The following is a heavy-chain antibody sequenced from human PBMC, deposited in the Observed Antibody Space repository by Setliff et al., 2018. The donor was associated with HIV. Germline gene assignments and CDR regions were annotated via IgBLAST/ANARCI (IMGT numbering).Heavy chain of an antibody. V-gene: IGHV1-18*01. Sequence: ASVKVSCKASGYTFTSYGVSWVRQAPGQGLEWMGWISGYDGDTHCVQKFQGRVTMTIDPSTRTAYMEVRSLRSDDTAVYYCARGGPWLGYCSSTSCPALDYWGQGTLVTVSS. CDR1: GYTFTSYG. D-gene: IGHD2-2*01. CDR2: ISGYDGDT. CDR3: ARGGPWLGYCSSTSCPALDY. J-gene: IGHJ4*02.